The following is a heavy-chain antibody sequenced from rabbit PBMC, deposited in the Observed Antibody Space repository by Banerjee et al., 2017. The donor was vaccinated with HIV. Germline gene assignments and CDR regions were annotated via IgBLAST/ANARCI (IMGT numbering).Heavy chain of an antibody. CDR3: ARDGSGWGANFNL. CDR1: GFDFSRYY. CDR2: IDAGYRAKT. V-gene: IGHV1S40*01. J-gene: IGHJ4*01. D-gene: IGHD4-1*01. Sequence: TCTASGFDFSRYYMSWVRQAPGKGLEWIACIDAGYRAKTYYASWAKGRFTVSKTSSTTVTLQMTSLTAADTATYFCARDGSGWGANFNLWGQGTLVTVS.